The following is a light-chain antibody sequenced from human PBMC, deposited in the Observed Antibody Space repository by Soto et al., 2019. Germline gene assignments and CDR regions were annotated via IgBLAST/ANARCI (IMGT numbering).Light chain of an antibody. CDR1: QSVTSRY. Sequence: EIVLTQSPGTLSLSPGERSTLSCMSSQSVTSRYLAWYQQKPGQAPRLLIYDASNRATGIPARFSGSGSGTDFTLTISSLEPEDFAVYYCQQRSNWITFGQGTRLEIK. J-gene: IGKJ5*01. CDR2: DAS. V-gene: IGKV3D-20*02. CDR3: QQRSNWIT.